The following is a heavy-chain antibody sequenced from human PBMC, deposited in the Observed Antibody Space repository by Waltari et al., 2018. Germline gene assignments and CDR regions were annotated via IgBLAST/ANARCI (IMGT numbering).Heavy chain of an antibody. CDR1: GFTFSSYS. D-gene: IGHD2-15*01. CDR2: ISSSSSTI. V-gene: IGHV3-48*01. J-gene: IGHJ5*02. Sequence: EVQLVESGGGLVQPGGSLRLSCAASGFTFSSYSMNWVRQAPGKGLEWVSYISSSSSTIYYADSVKGRLTISRDNAKNSLYLQMNSLRAEDTAVYYCASPGTGYCSGGSCYSAWGQGTLVTVSS. CDR3: ASPGTGYCSGGSCYSA.